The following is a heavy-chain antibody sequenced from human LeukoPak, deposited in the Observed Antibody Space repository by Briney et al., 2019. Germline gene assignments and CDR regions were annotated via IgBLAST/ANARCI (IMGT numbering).Heavy chain of an antibody. CDR3: EKGATVAQGDY. V-gene: IGHV1-18*01. CDR2: ISGFNGNT. CDR1: GYTFTHYG. Sequence: GASVKVSCKASGYTFTHYGISWVRQAPGQGLEWMGRISGFNGNTDYAQNFQDRVTMTTDTSTSTAYMELRSLTFDDTAVYYCEKGATVAQGDYWGQGTLVTVSS. D-gene: IGHD6-19*01. J-gene: IGHJ4*02.